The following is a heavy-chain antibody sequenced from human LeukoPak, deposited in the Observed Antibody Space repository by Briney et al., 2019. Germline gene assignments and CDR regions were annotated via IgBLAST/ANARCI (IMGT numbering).Heavy chain of an antibody. CDR3: ARHLNNCGDDCYIFDY. J-gene: IGHJ4*02. Sequence: SETLSLTCTVSGGSISGYHWSWIRQPPGKGLEWIGYIYYSGSTNYNPSLKSRVTISVDTSKNQFSLRVSSVTAADTAVYYCARHLNNCGDDCYIFDYWGQGTLVTVSS. D-gene: IGHD2-21*01. V-gene: IGHV4-59*08. CDR2: IYYSGST. CDR1: GGSISGYH.